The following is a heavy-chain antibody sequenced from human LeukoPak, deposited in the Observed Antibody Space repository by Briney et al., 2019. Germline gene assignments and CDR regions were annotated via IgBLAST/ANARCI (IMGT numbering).Heavy chain of an antibody. CDR3: ARDNYFDC. Sequence: GSLRLSCAASGFTFTTYWLGWVRQPPGKGLEWVANIKQDGTEKYYVDSVKGRFTISRDNAKNSLYLQMNSLRAEDTAVYYCARDNYFDCWGQGTLVTVSS. V-gene: IGHV3-7*01. J-gene: IGHJ4*02. CDR1: GFTFTTYW. CDR2: IKQDGTEK.